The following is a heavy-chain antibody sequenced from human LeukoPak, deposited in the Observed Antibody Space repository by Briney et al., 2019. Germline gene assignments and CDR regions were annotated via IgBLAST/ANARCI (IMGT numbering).Heavy chain of an antibody. Sequence: PGGSLRLSCAASGFTFDDYAMHWVRQAPGKGLEWVSLISWDGGSTYYADSVKGRFTISRDSNKNSLYLQMNSLRAEDTALYYCAKDQRSNSWSGDFDFWGQGTLVTVSS. J-gene: IGHJ4*02. CDR3: AKDQRSNSWSGDFDF. V-gene: IGHV3-43D*03. CDR2: ISWDGGST. D-gene: IGHD6-13*01. CDR1: GFTFDDYA.